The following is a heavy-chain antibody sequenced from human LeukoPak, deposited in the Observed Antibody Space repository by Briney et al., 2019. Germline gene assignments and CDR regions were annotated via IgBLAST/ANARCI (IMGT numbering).Heavy chain of an antibody. CDR3: ARGQGTTNFDY. CDR1: GGSISSDPYY. J-gene: IGHJ4*02. CDR2: VYPSGTT. D-gene: IGHD1-1*01. Sequence: PSETLSLTCTVSGGSISSDPYYWNWIRQSAGRGLEWIGRVYPSGTTNYNPSLKSRVTISIDTSKNQFSLKLTSVTAADAADYFCARGQGTTNFDYWGQGTLVTVSS. V-gene: IGHV4-61*02.